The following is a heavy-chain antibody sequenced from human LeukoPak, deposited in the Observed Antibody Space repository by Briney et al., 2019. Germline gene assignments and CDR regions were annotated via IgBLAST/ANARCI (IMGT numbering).Heavy chain of an antibody. CDR2: IISSSNYV. J-gene: IGHJ4*02. CDR1: GFTFSDYA. V-gene: IGHV3-21*01. Sequence: KTGGSLRLSCAASGFTFSDYAMNWVRQAPGKGLEWVSSIISSSNYVYNAASVQGRFTISRDNTKNSLYLQMSSLRAEDTAVYYCTRDFDWFRNQFDYWGQGTLVTVSS. D-gene: IGHD3-9*01. CDR3: TRDFDWFRNQFDY.